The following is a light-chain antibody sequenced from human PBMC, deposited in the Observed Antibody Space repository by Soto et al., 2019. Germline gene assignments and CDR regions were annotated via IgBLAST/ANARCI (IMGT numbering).Light chain of an antibody. Sequence: DIQLTQSPSFLSASVGERVTITCRASQGISSYLAWYQQKPGKAPKLLIYAASTLQSGVPSRFSGSGSGTEFTLTISSLQPEDFAPHYCQQLNSYPPTFGGGTKVEIK. CDR3: QQLNSYPPT. CDR2: AAS. CDR1: QGISSY. J-gene: IGKJ4*01. V-gene: IGKV1-9*01.